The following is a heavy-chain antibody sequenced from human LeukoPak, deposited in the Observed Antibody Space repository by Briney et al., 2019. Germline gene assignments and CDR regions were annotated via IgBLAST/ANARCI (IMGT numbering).Heavy chain of an antibody. J-gene: IGHJ4*02. V-gene: IGHV3-21*01. Sequence: GGSLRLSCAASGFTFSSYSMNWVRQAPGKGLEWVSSISSSSSYIYYADSVKGRFTISRDNAKNSLYLQMNSLRAEDTAVYYCARDTDDYGDHRLTDYWGQGTLVTVSS. CDR1: GFTFSSYS. CDR2: ISSSSSYI. CDR3: ARDTDDYGDHRLTDY. D-gene: IGHD4-17*01.